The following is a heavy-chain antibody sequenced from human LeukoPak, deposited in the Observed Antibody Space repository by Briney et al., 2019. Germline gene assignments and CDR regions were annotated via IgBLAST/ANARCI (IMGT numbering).Heavy chain of an antibody. Sequence: GGSLRLSGAASGFTFSGSAMHWVRQASGKGLEWVGRIRSKANSYATAYAASVKGRFTISRDDSKNTAYLQMNSLKTEDTAVYYCTTLRIYCSGGSCEIDYWGQGTLVTVSS. CDR2: IRSKANSYAT. D-gene: IGHD2-15*01. J-gene: IGHJ4*02. CDR3: TTLRIYCSGGSCEIDY. V-gene: IGHV3-73*01. CDR1: GFTFSGSA.